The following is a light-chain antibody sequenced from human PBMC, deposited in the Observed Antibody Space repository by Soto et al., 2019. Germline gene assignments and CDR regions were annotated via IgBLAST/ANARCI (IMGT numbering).Light chain of an antibody. CDR1: QSIYKY. V-gene: IGKV1-5*01. CDR3: QQYHNYPRT. Sequence: DIQVTQSPSSLSASVGDRVTITCRASQSIYKYLHWYQQKQGKAPKLLIYSASTLESGVPSRFRGSGSGTEFTLTISKLQPDDFETYFCQQYHNYPRTFGQGTKVDIK. CDR2: SAS. J-gene: IGKJ1*01.